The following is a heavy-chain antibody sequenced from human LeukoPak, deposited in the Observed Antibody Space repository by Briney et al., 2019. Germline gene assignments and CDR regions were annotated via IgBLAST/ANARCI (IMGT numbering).Heavy chain of an antibody. J-gene: IGHJ4*02. CDR2: IYHTGNT. Sequence: PSGTLSLTCSVSNDSIRNYYWSWIRQPPGKALEWIGYIYHTGNTNYNPSLKSRLTMSIDTSKNQFSLNLNSVTAADTAVYYCARGNYGSGSYYVVDFDYWGQGTLVTLSS. V-gene: IGHV4-59*01. CDR1: NDSIRNYY. CDR3: ARGNYGSGSYYVVDFDY. D-gene: IGHD3-10*01.